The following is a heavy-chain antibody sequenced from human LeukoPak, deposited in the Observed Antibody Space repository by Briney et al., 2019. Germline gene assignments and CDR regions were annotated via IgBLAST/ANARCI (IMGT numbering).Heavy chain of an antibody. CDR3: ARSLVDYGSGSYEVTLDY. J-gene: IGHJ4*02. Sequence: ASVKVSCKASGYTFTGYYMHWVRQAPGQGLEWMGIINPSGGSTSYAQKFQGRVTMTRDTSTSTVYMELSSLRSEDTAVYYCARSLVDYGSGSYEVTLDYWGQGTLVTVSS. V-gene: IGHV1-46*01. CDR1: GYTFTGYY. CDR2: INPSGGST. D-gene: IGHD3-10*01.